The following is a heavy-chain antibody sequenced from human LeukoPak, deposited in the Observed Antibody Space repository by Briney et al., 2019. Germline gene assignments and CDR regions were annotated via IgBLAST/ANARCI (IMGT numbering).Heavy chain of an antibody. Sequence: LETLSLTCTVSGDSFSSRSYYWGWIRQPPGKGLEWIGNVYYSGSTYYNPSLKSRVSISVDTSKNQFSLKLSSVTAADTAVYYCARQRGEQQLAPFDYWGQGTLVTVSS. CDR2: VYYSGST. D-gene: IGHD6-13*01. CDR1: GDSFSSRSYY. J-gene: IGHJ4*02. V-gene: IGHV4-39*01. CDR3: ARQRGEQQLAPFDY.